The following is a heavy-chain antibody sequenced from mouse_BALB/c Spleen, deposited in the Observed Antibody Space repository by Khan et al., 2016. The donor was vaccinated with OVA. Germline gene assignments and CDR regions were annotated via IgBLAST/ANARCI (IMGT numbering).Heavy chain of an antibody. CDR3: ARPPYFSYVMDN. V-gene: IGHV9-3-1*01. J-gene: IGHJ4*01. Sequence: QIQLVQPGPELKKPGETVKISCKASGHTFTKYGMNWVKQAPGKGLKWMGWINTYTGEPTYADDFNGRFAFSLETSASTAYLQINNLKNEDTATYFCARPPYFSYVMDNWGQGTSVTVSS. CDR1: GHTFTKYG. CDR2: INTYTGEP. D-gene: IGHD2-10*01.